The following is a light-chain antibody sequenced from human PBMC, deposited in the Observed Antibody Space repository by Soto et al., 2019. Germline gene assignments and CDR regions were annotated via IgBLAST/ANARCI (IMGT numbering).Light chain of an antibody. Sequence: QAVVTQPASVSGSPGQSITISCTGTSSDVGAYNYVSWYQQHPDKAPKLMIYEVSNRPSGLSNRFSGSKSGNTASLTISGLQAEDEADYYCASYTSSTSWVFGGGTKVTVL. CDR1: SSDVGAYNY. CDR3: ASYTSSTSWV. V-gene: IGLV2-14*01. J-gene: IGLJ3*02. CDR2: EVS.